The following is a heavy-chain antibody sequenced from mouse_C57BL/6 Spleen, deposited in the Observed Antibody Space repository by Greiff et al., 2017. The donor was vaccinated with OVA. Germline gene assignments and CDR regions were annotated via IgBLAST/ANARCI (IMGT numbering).Heavy chain of an antibody. Sequence: ESGPGLVKPSQSLSLTCSVTGYSITSGYYWNWIRQFPGNKLEWMGYISYDGSNNYNPSLKNRISFTRDTSTNQFFLKLNSVTAEDTATYYCARARPYGSSYNYAMDYWGQGTSVTVSS. J-gene: IGHJ4*01. CDR1: GYSITSGYY. CDR3: ARARPYGSSYNYAMDY. CDR2: ISYDGSN. D-gene: IGHD1-1*01. V-gene: IGHV3-6*01.